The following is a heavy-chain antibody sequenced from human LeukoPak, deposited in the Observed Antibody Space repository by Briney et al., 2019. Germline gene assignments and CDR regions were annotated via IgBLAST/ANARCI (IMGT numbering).Heavy chain of an antibody. J-gene: IGHJ5*02. D-gene: IGHD4-11*01. CDR2: IYYSGST. CDR3: ATMTTQARGNWFDP. CDR1: GGSISSYY. V-gene: IGHV4-59*01. Sequence: ASETLSLTCTVSGGSISSYYWGWIRQPPGKGLEWIGYIYYSGSTNYIPSLKSRVTISVDTSKNQFSLKLSSVTAADTAVYYCATMTTQARGNWFDPWGQGTLVTVSS.